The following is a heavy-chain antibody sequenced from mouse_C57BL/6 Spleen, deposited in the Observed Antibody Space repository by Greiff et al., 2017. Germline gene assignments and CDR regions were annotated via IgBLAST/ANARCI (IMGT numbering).Heavy chain of an antibody. CDR3: ARRYYGSSYQYYFDY. J-gene: IGHJ2*01. CDR2: IDPEDGET. Sequence: VQLQQSGAELVKPGASVKLSCTASGFNIKDYYMHWVKQRTEQGLEWIGRIDPEDGETKYAPKFQGKATITADTSSNTAYLPLSSLTSEDTAVYYCARRYYGSSYQYYFDYWGQGTTLTVSS. CDR1: GFNIKDYY. V-gene: IGHV14-2*01. D-gene: IGHD1-1*01.